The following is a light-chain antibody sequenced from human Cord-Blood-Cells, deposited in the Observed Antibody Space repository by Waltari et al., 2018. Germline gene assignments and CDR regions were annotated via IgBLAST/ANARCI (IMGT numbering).Light chain of an antibody. CDR2: EGS. Sequence: QSALTQPASVSGSPGQSSTISCTGTSSDVGSYNLVSRYQQHPGKAPKLMIYEGSKRPSGVSIRFSGSTSGNTASLTIAGLQAEDEADYYCCSYGGSSTWVFGGGTKLTVL. CDR1: SSDVGSYNL. V-gene: IGLV2-23*01. CDR3: CSYGGSSTWV. J-gene: IGLJ3*02.